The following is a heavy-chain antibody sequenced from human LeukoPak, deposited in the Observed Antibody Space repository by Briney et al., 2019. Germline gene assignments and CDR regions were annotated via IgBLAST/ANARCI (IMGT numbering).Heavy chain of an antibody. CDR1: GFTFDDYA. D-gene: IGHD3-22*01. CDR2: ISWNGGSV. V-gene: IGHV3-9*01. J-gene: IGHJ4*02. Sequence: GGSLRLSCAASGFTFDDYAMHWVRHAPGKGLEWVSGISWNGGSVGYADSVEGRFTISRDNAKNSLYLQMNSLRTEDTAMYHCAKTPTRSYYYDSSGYYREQRYYFDYWGQGTQVTVSS. CDR3: AKTPTRSYYYDSSGYYREQRYYFDY.